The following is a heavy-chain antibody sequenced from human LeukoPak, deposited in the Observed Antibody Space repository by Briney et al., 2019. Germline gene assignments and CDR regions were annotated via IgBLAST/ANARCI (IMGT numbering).Heavy chain of an antibody. CDR2: IYYSGST. CDR1: GGSLSSYY. J-gene: IGHJ6*03. CDR3: ATGTGYSSSWPRYMDV. V-gene: IGHV4-59*01. D-gene: IGHD6-13*01. Sequence: SETLSLTCTVSGGSLSSYYWSWIRQPPGKGLEWIGYIYYSGSTNYNPSLKSRVTISVDTSKNQSSLKLSSVTAADTAVYYCATGTGYSSSWPRYMDVWGKGTTVTISS.